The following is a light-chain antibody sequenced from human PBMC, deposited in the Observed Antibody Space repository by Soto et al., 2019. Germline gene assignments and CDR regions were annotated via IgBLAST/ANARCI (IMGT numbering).Light chain of an antibody. Sequence: DIQLTQSPSFLSASVGDRVTITCRASQGISSYLAWYQQKPGKAPKLLIYAASTLQSGVPSRFSGSGSGTEFTLTIRSLQPEDFATYYCQQLNSLITFGQGTRLEIK. V-gene: IGKV1-9*01. CDR3: QQLNSLIT. J-gene: IGKJ5*01. CDR1: QGISSY. CDR2: AAS.